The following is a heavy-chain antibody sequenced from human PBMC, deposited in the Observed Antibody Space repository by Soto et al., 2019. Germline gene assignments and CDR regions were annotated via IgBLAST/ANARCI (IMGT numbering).Heavy chain of an antibody. Sequence: EVRLLESGGGLVKPGGSLRLSCATSGLTFSNYAMSWVRQAPGGGLAWVSSMSGSSSTTYYADSVRGRFTISRDRSKNTLYLQMSSLRAEDTALYYCAKNQARELPRVIDFWGQGTLVTVSS. J-gene: IGHJ4*02. CDR3: AKNQARELPRVIDF. CDR1: GLTFSNYA. D-gene: IGHD1-7*01. V-gene: IGHV3-23*01. CDR2: MSGSSSTT.